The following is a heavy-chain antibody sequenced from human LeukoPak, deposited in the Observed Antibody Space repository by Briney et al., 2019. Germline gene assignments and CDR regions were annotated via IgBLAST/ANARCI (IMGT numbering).Heavy chain of an antibody. D-gene: IGHD3-10*01. Sequence: ASVKVSCKASGYTFTSYDINWVRQATGQGLEWMGWMSPNSGNTGYAQKFQGRVTMARNTSISTAYMELSSLRSEDTAVYYCAREGYGLWFGELLRSYYYYGMDVWGQGTTVTVSS. CDR1: GYTFTSYD. J-gene: IGHJ6*02. CDR3: AREGYGLWFGELLRSYYYYGMDV. CDR2: MSPNSGNT. V-gene: IGHV1-8*01.